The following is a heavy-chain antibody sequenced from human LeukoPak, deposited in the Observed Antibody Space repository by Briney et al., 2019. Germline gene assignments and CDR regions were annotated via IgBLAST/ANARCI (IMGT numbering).Heavy chain of an antibody. Sequence: QPGGSLRLSCAASGFTFSSYSMNWVRQAPGKGLEWVAVISYDGSNKYYADSVKGRFTISRDNSKNTLYLQMNSLRAEDTAVYYCAKDQVEYCSGGSCYLFDYWGQGTLVTVSS. V-gene: IGHV3-30*18. CDR1: GFTFSSYS. CDR3: AKDQVEYCSGGSCYLFDY. D-gene: IGHD2-15*01. J-gene: IGHJ4*02. CDR2: ISYDGSNK.